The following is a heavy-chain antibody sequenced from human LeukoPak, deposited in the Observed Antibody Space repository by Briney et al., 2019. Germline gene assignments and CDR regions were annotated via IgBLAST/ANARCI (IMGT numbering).Heavy chain of an antibody. CDR2: ISWNGVTI. V-gene: IGHV3-9*01. J-gene: IGHJ5*02. Sequence: GGSLRLSCAASGFTFDDYAMHWVRLAPGKGLEWVSGISWNGVTINYADSVRGRFTISRDNAKNSLYLQMNSLRAEDTALYYCAKDSDIDIVATSSWFDPWGPGTLVTVSS. CDR3: AKDSDIDIVATSSWFDP. CDR1: GFTFDDYA. D-gene: IGHD5-12*01.